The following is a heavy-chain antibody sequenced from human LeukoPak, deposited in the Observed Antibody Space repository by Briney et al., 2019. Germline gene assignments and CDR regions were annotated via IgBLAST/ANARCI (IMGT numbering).Heavy chain of an antibody. D-gene: IGHD3-10*01. CDR1: GYTFRSYA. CDR2: INPNSGGT. Sequence: ASVKVSCKTSGYTFRSYAISWVRQAPGQGLEWMGWINPNSGGTNYAQKFQGRVTMTRDTSISTAYMELSRLRSDDTAVYYCARDRMVRGGTPGYWGQGTLVTVSS. J-gene: IGHJ4*02. V-gene: IGHV1-2*02. CDR3: ARDRMVRGGTPGY.